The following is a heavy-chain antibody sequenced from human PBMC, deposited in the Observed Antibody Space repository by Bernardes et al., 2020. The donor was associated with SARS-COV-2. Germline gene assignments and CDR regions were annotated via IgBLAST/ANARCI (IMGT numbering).Heavy chain of an antibody. CDR2: INPNSGGT. D-gene: IGHD3-3*01. J-gene: IGHJ5*02. V-gene: IGHV1-2*02. CDR1: GYTFTGYY. Sequence: ASMKVSCKASGYTFTGYYMHWVRQAPGQGLEWMGWINPNSGGTNYAQKFQGRVTMTRDTSISTAYMELSRLRSDDTAVYYCARGRFLEWWGYNWFDPWGQGTLVTVSS. CDR3: ARGRFLEWWGYNWFDP.